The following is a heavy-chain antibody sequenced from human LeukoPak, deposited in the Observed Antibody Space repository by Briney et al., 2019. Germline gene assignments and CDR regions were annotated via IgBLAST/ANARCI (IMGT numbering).Heavy chain of an antibody. V-gene: IGHV4-4*07. Sequence: SETLSLTCTVSGGSISSYYWSWIRQPAGKGLEWIGRIYTSGSTNYNPSLKSRVTMSVDTSKNQFSLKLSSVTAADTAVYYCARARRITMVRGVSRVNPFDIWGQGTMVTVSS. CDR2: IYTSGST. J-gene: IGHJ3*02. CDR1: GGSISSYY. D-gene: IGHD3-10*01. CDR3: ARARRITMVRGVSRVNPFDI.